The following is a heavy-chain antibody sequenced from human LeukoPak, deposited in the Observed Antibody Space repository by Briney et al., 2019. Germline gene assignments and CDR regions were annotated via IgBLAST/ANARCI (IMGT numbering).Heavy chain of an antibody. CDR3: ARLTYYYDSSGYFY. V-gene: IGHV1-18*01. Sequence: ASVKVSCKASGYTFTNYGISWVRQAPGQGLEWMGWISAYNGNTNYAQKLQGRVTMTTDTSTSTAYMELRSLRSDDTAVYYCARLTYYYDSSGYFYWGQGTLVTVSS. D-gene: IGHD3-22*01. CDR2: ISAYNGNT. CDR1: GYTFTNYG. J-gene: IGHJ4*02.